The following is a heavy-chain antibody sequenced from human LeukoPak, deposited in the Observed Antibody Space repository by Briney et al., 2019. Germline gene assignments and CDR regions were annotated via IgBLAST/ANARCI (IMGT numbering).Heavy chain of an antibody. Sequence: GGSLRLSCAASGFTFSSYGMHWVRQAPGKGLEWVAVISYDGSNKYYADSVKGRFTISRDNSKNTLYLQMNSLRAEDTAVYYCAKDTLPYCGGDCYDLFDYWGQGTLVTVSS. J-gene: IGHJ4*02. V-gene: IGHV3-30*18. CDR2: ISYDGSNK. CDR1: GFTFSSYG. CDR3: AKDTLPYCGGDCYDLFDY. D-gene: IGHD2-21*02.